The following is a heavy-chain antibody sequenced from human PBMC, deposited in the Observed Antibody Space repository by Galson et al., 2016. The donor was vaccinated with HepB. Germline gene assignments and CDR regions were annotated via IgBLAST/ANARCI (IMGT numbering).Heavy chain of an antibody. Sequence: QSGAEVKKPGESLKISCKASGCTFTDYWIGWVRQMPGKGLEWIGIIFPSDSETRYSPSIQGQVTISADKSVSTAYLQWSSLKVSDTAMYYCARPPLVGAADPVDFWGQGTLVTVSS. D-gene: IGHD2-15*01. CDR1: GCTFTDYW. CDR2: IFPSDSET. J-gene: IGHJ4*02. V-gene: IGHV5-51*01. CDR3: ARPPLVGAADPVDF.